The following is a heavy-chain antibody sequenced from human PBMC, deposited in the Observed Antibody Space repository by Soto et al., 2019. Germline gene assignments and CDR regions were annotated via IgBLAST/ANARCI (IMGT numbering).Heavy chain of an antibody. Sequence: PGGSLRLSCAASGFTFSSYSMNWVRQAPGKGLEWVSSISSSSSYIYCADSVKGRFTISRDNAKNSLYLQMNSLRAEDTAVYYCARGNGLYSSSLGYYMDVWGKGTTVTVSS. D-gene: IGHD6-13*01. CDR2: ISSSSSYI. J-gene: IGHJ6*03. CDR1: GFTFSSYS. CDR3: ARGNGLYSSSLGYYMDV. V-gene: IGHV3-21*01.